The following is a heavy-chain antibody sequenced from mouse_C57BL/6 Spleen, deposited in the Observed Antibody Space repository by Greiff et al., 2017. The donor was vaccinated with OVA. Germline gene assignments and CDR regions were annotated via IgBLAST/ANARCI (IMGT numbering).Heavy chain of an antibody. J-gene: IGHJ3*01. CDR3: ARAYYETWCAY. CDR1: GYTFTSYW. D-gene: IGHD2-4*01. V-gene: IGHV1-61*01. CDR2: IYPSDSET. Sequence: QVQLQQPGAELVRPGSSVKLSCKASGYTFTSYWMDWVKQRPGQGLEWIGNIYPSDSETHYNQKFKDKATLTVDKSSSTAYMQLSSLTSEDSAVYYCARAYYETWCAYWGEGTLGTVSA.